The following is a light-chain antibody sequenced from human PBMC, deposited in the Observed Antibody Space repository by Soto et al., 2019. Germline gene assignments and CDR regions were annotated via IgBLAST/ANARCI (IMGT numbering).Light chain of an antibody. J-gene: IGLJ1*01. CDR2: DVS. CDR1: SSDVGGYNY. V-gene: IGLV2-14*03. CDR3: SSYTSSSTYV. Sequence: QSALTQPASVSGSPGQSITISCTGTSSDVGGYNYVSWYQQHPGKAPKLMIYDVSYRPSGVSNRFSGSKSGNTASLTISGLQAEDEADYYCSSYTSSSTYVFGTGTKVTV.